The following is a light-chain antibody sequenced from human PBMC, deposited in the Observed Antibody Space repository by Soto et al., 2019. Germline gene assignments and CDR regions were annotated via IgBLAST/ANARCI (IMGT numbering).Light chain of an antibody. CDR2: DAS. CDR1: QEISNH. CDR3: QQYHNYPFT. Sequence: DIQMTQSPSSLSASVGDRVTITCRASQEISNHLAWFQQNPGKPPKSLIYDASSLQSGVPSKFSGSGSGTDFTLTISSLQPEDFAIYYCQQYHNYPFTFGGGTKVEIK. J-gene: IGKJ4*01. V-gene: IGKV1-16*02.